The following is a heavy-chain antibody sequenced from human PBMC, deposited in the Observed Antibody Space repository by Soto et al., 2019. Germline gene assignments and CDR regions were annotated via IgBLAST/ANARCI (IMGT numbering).Heavy chain of an antibody. CDR2: IKSKGDGGTT. Sequence: EVQLVESGGGLVKPGGSLRLSCAASGFTLSTAWMSWVRQAPGKGLEWVGRIKSKGDGGTTEYAAPVKGRVIISRDESRNTLYREMNSLKTEDTAVYFCTTEGDFWSEYQTGVFDQWGQGTLVTVSS. V-gene: IGHV3-15*01. CDR3: TTEGDFWSEYQTGVFDQ. D-gene: IGHD3-3*01. J-gene: IGHJ4*02. CDR1: GFTLSTAW.